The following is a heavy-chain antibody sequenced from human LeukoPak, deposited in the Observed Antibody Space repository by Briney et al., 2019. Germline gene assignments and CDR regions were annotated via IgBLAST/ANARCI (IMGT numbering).Heavy chain of an antibody. Sequence: SETLSLTCAVSGGSIRSGNYYWGWIRQPPGKGLEWIGNIYYDGSTYYNPSLKSRVTISADTSKNQLSLKVNSVTATDTAVYYCARHYGPWGQGTLVTVSS. J-gene: IGHJ5*02. CDR2: IYYDGST. CDR3: ARHYGP. D-gene: IGHD3-10*01. V-gene: IGHV4-39*01. CDR1: GGSIRSGNYY.